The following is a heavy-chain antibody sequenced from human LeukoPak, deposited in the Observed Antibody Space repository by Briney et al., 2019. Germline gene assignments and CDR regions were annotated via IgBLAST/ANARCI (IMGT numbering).Heavy chain of an antibody. CDR3: ATSRGWYGVGDY. CDR1: GYTFTGYY. V-gene: IGHV1-2*02. CDR2: INPNSGGT. D-gene: IGHD6-19*01. Sequence: GASVKVSCKASGYTFTGYYMHWVRQAPGQGLEWMGWINPNSGGTNYAQKFQGRVTMTEDTPTDTAYMELSSLRSEDTAVYYCATSRGWYGVGDYWGQGTLVTVSS. J-gene: IGHJ4*02.